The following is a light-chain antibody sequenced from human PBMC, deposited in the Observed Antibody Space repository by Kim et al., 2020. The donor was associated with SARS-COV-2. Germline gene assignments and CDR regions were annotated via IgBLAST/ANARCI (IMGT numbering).Light chain of an antibody. CDR1: QSIGTR. Sequence: DIQMTQSPSSLAASVGDRVTIACRASQSIGTRLNWYQQRPGKAPKLLIYAASSLQSGVPSRFSGSGSGTDFTLTISSLQPEDFATYHCRQSHSTPWLTFGGGTKVDIK. CDR2: AAS. J-gene: IGKJ4*01. V-gene: IGKV1-39*01. CDR3: RQSHSTPWLT.